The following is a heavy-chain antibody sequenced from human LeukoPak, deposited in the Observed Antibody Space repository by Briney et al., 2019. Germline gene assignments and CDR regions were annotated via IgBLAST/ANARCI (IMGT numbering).Heavy chain of an antibody. J-gene: IGHJ3*02. Sequence: KPSESLSLTCAVYGGSFSGYYWSWIRQPPGKGLEWIGEINHSGSTNYNPSLKSRVTISVDTSKNHFSLKLSSVTAADTAVYYCASPMTTVTPDAFDIWGQGTMVTVSS. CDR2: INHSGST. CDR3: ASPMTTVTPDAFDI. CDR1: GGSFSGYY. V-gene: IGHV4-34*01. D-gene: IGHD4-17*01.